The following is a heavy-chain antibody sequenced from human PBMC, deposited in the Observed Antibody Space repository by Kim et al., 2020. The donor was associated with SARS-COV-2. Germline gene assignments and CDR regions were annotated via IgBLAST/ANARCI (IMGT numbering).Heavy chain of an antibody. CDR1: GGSFRGYY. Sequence: SETLSLTCAVYGGSFRGYYWSWFRQPPGEGLEWIGEINHSGSTNYNPSLKSRVTISVDTSKNQFSLKLSSVTAADTAVYYWARGYWEAYFDYWGQGTLVTVSS. CDR3: ARGYWEAYFDY. J-gene: IGHJ4*02. D-gene: IGHD1-26*01. CDR2: INHSGST. V-gene: IGHV4-34*01.